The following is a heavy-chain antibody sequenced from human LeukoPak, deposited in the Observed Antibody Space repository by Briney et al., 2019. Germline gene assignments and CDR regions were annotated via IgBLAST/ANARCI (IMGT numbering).Heavy chain of an antibody. CDR2: IYSGGST. CDR3: ARATTVQMAPYYFDY. Sequence: GGSLRLSCAASGFTVSANYMSWVRQAPGKGLEWVSVIYSGGSTYYADSVKGRFTISRHNSQNTVCLQMNSLTAEDTAVYYCARATTVQMAPYYFDYWGQGTLVTVSS. V-gene: IGHV3-53*04. J-gene: IGHJ4*02. CDR1: GFTVSANY. D-gene: IGHD1-14*01.